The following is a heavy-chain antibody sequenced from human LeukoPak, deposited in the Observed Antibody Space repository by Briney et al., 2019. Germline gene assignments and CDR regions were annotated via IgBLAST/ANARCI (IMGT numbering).Heavy chain of an antibody. J-gene: IGHJ6*03. V-gene: IGHV1-2*02. CDR3: ARSDYYYYYMDV. CDR1: GYIFTGYY. Sequence: ASVKVSSKASGYIFTGYYMHWVRQAPGQGLEWMGWINPNSGGTNNAQKFQGRVTMTRDTSISTAYMELSRLRSDDTAVYYCARSDYYYYYMDVWGKGTMVTVSS. CDR2: INPNSGGT.